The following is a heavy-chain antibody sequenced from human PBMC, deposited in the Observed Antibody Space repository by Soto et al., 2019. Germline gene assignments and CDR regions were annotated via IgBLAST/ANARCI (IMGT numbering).Heavy chain of an antibody. CDR1: GGSISSGGYS. CDR2: IYHSGST. Sequence: QLQLQESGSGLVKPSQTLSLTCAVSGGSISSGGYSWSWIRQPPGKGLEWIGYIYHSGSTYYNPTLKSRVTISLDRSKNQFSLKLSSVTAADTAGYYCAGGIAARTLGYWGKGTLVTVSS. CDR3: AGGIAARTLGY. V-gene: IGHV4-30-2*01. D-gene: IGHD6-6*01. J-gene: IGHJ4*02.